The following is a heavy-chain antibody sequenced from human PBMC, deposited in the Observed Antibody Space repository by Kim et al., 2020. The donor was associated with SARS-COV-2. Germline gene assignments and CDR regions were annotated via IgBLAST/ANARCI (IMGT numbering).Heavy chain of an antibody. CDR3: ARDDFGAVRALAFDI. D-gene: IGHD3-10*01. J-gene: IGHJ3*02. Sequence: SGKGRSTISRDNAKNTLYLQMNSLRAEDTAVYYCARDDFGAVRALAFDIWGQGTMVTVSS. V-gene: IGHV3-74*01.